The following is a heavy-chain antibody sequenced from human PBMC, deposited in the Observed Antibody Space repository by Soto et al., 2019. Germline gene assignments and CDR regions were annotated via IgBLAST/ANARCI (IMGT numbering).Heavy chain of an antibody. Sequence: PSETLSLTCTVSGCSISSYYWSWIRQPPGKGLEWIGYIYYSGSTNYNPSLKSRVTISVDTSKNQFSLKLSSVTAADTAVYYCARDQSLGYYDFWSARRPINYYYYGMDVWGQGTTVTVSS. J-gene: IGHJ6*02. CDR3: ARDQSLGYYDFWSARRPINYYYYGMDV. CDR2: IYYSGST. D-gene: IGHD3-3*01. V-gene: IGHV4-59*01. CDR1: GCSISSYY.